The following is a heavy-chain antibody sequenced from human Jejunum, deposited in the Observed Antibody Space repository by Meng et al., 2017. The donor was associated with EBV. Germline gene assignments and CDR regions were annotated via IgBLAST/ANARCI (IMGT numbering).Heavy chain of an antibody. J-gene: IGHJ2*01. CDR2: INPNSGGA. CDR3: AREGLVGDLRYFDL. V-gene: IGHV1-2*06. Sequence: QVQPVPSGVEVKKPADAVKVSGKASAYTFAGYDMHWVRQAPGQGLEWMGRINPNSGGANYAQKFQGRVTMTRDTSISTAYMELSRLRSDDTAVYYCAREGLVGDLRYFDLWGRGTLVTVSS. CDR1: AYTFAGYD. D-gene: IGHD3-16*01.